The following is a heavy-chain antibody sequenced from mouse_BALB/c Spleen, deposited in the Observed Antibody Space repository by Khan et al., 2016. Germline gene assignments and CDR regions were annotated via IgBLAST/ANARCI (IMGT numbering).Heavy chain of an antibody. V-gene: IGHV3-2*02. CDR2: ISYSGST. CDR1: GYSITSDYA. J-gene: IGHJ2*01. Sequence: EVQLQESGPGLVKPSQSLSLTCTVTGYSITSDYAWNWIRQFPGNKLEWMGYISYSGSTSYNPSLKSRISITRDTSKNQFFLQLNSVTTEDTATXSCARYYYGCSYFDYWGQGTTLTVSS. D-gene: IGHD1-1*01. CDR3: ARYYYGCSYFDY.